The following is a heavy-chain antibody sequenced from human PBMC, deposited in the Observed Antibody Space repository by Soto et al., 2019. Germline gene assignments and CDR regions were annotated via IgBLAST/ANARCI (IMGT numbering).Heavy chain of an antibody. J-gene: IGHJ4*02. CDR2: IYYSGST. CDR1: GGSISSGGYY. CDR3: ARDARIVGATSIDY. Sequence: PLETLSLTCTVSGGSISSGGYYWSWIRQHPGKGLEWIGYIYYSGSTYYNPSLKSRVTISVDTSKNQFSLKLSSVTAADTAVYYCARDARIVGATSIDYWGQGTLVTVSS. D-gene: IGHD1-26*01. V-gene: IGHV4-31*03.